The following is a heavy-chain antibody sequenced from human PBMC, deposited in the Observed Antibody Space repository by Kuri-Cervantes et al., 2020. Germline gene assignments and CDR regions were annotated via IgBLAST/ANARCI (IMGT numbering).Heavy chain of an antibody. D-gene: IGHD2-2*01. CDR1: GGSISR. V-gene: IGHV4-59*01. Sequence: SETLSLTCTVSGGSISRWIRQPPGKGLEWTGYFCNNGSSNYNPSLKSRVTMSMDTSKNHFSLKLSSVTAADTAVYAHPCCSRTNCTTVSHSHYYSGMDVWGQGTTVTVSS. CDR3: PCCSRTNCTTVSHSHYYSGMDV. J-gene: IGHJ6*02. CDR2: FCNNGSS.